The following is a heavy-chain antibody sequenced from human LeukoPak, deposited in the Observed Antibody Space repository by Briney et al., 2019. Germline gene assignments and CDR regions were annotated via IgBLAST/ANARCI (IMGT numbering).Heavy chain of an antibody. D-gene: IGHD6-19*01. CDR1: GYTFTHHG. J-gene: IGHJ2*01. CDR3: ARDPSNTSGRYQYFDL. V-gene: IGHV1-18*01. CDR2: ISAYNGDT. Sequence: ASVKVSCKASGYTFTHHGITWVRQDPGQGLEWMGWISAYNGDTIYAQNFQGRLTMTTDSSTTTAYMELRSLTSDDSALYFCARDPSNTSGRYQYFDLWGRGTLVTVSS.